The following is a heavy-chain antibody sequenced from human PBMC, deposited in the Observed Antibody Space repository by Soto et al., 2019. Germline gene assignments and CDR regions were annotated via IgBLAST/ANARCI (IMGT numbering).Heavy chain of an antibody. J-gene: IGHJ6*02. V-gene: IGHV4-59*01. CDR3: ARASTVTTRYGMDV. CDR1: GGSISSYY. D-gene: IGHD4-17*01. Sequence: PSETLSLTCTVSGGSISSYYWSWIRQSPGKGLEWLGYIYYGGSTNYNPSLKSRVTISVDTSKNQFSLKLSSVTAADTAVYYCARASTVTTRYGMDVWGQGTTVTVSS. CDR2: IYYGGST.